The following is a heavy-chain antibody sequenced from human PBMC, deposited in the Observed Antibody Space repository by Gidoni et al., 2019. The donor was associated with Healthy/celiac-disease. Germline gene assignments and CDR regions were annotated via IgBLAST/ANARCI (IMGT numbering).Heavy chain of an antibody. D-gene: IGHD4-17*01. CDR1: GFTFSSYE. J-gene: IGHJ6*02. CDR2: ISSSGSTI. V-gene: IGHV3-48*03. Sequence: EVQLVESGGGLVQPGGSLRLPCAAAGFTFSSYEMNWVRQAPGKGLEWVSYISSSGSTIDYADSVKGRFTISRDNAKNSLYLQMNSLRAEDTAVYYCASAAYGDYEDYYGMDVWGQGTTVTVSS. CDR3: ASAAYGDYEDYYGMDV.